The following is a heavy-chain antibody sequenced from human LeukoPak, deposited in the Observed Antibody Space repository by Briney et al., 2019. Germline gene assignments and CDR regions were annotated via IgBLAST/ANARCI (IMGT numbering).Heavy chain of an antibody. Sequence: GGSLRLSCAASEFTVGSNYMTWVRQAPGKGLEWVSLIYSGGSTYYADSVKGRFTISRDNSKNTLYLQMNSLRAEDTAVYYCARDHSCCYLNYYYYYYMDVWGKGTTVTVSS. V-gene: IGHV3-66*01. CDR3: ARDHSCCYLNYYYYYYMDV. J-gene: IGHJ6*03. D-gene: IGHD2-2*01. CDR1: EFTVGSNY. CDR2: IYSGGST.